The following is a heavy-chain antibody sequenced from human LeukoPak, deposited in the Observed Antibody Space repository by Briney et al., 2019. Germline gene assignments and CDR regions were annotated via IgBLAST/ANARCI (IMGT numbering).Heavy chain of an antibody. J-gene: IGHJ6*03. CDR2: IYYSGST. Sequence: SETLSLTCTVSGGSISSYYWSWIRQPPGKGLEWIGYIYYSGSTNYNPSLKSRVTISVDTSKNRFSLKLSSVTAADTAVYYCAREAVTTSGYYYYYYMDVWGKGTTVTVSS. CDR3: AREAVTTSGYYYYYYMDV. V-gene: IGHV4-59*01. D-gene: IGHD4-11*01. CDR1: GGSISSYY.